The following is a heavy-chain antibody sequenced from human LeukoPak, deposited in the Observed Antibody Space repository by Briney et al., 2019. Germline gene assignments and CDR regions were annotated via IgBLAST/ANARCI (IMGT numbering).Heavy chain of an antibody. V-gene: IGHV3-64*01. CDR2: ISSNGGST. J-gene: IGHJ4*02. CDR1: XFTFSSYA. D-gene: IGHD6-19*01. Sequence: SGGSLRLSCAASXFTFSSYAMHWVRQAPGKGLEYVSAISSNGGSTYYANSVKGRFTISRDNSKNTLYLQMGSLRAEDMAVYYCARGVLARGSSGWYFDYWGQGTLVTVSS. CDR3: ARGVLARGSSGWYFDY.